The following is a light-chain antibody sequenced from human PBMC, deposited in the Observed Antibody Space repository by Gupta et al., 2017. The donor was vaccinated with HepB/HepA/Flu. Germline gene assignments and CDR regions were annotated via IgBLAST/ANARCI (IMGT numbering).Light chain of an antibody. J-gene: IGKJ4*01. Sequence: DIVMTQSPLYLPVTPGEPASISCRSSQSLLHSNGYTYLDWYLQKPGQSPQLLIYLGSNRASGVPDRFSGSGSGTDFTLKISRVEAEDVGVYYCRQALQTPHTFGGGTKVEIK. CDR2: LGS. V-gene: IGKV2-28*01. CDR1: QSLLHSNGYTY. CDR3: RQALQTPHT.